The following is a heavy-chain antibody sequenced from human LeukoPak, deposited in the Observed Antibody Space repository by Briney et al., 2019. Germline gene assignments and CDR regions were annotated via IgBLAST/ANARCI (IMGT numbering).Heavy chain of an antibody. J-gene: IGHJ4*02. D-gene: IGHD6-13*01. CDR2: ISDSGGST. V-gene: IGHV3-23*01. Sequence: PGGSLRLSCAASGFTFSSYAMSWVRQAPGKGLEWVSAISDSGGSTYYADSVKGRFTISRDNSKNTLYLQMNSLRAEDTAVYYCAGPDPGRAAAYKLFDYWGQGTLVTVSS. CDR3: AGPDPGRAAAYKLFDY. CDR1: GFTFSSYA.